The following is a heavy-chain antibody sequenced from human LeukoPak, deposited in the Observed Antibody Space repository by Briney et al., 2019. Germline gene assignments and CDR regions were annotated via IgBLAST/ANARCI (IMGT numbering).Heavy chain of an antibody. V-gene: IGHV3-7*01. CDR3: ARDRGIVGTTGYYYMDV. J-gene: IGHJ6*03. CDR1: GFTFSSYS. CDR2: IKQDGSEK. Sequence: GGSLRLSCAASGFTFSSYSMNWVRQAPGKGLEWVANIKQDGSEKYYVDSVKGRFTISRDNAKNSPYLQMNSLRAEDTAVYYCARDRGIVGTTGYYYMDVWGKGTTVTVSS. D-gene: IGHD1-26*01.